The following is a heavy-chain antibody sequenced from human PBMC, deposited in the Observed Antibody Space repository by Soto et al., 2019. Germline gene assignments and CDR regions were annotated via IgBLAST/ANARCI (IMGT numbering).Heavy chain of an antibody. CDR1: GGSISSSSYY. J-gene: IGHJ6*02. CDR3: ARRGGGAMVYYYYGMDV. Sequence: KPSETLSLTCTVSGGSISSSSYYWGWIRQPPGKGLEWIGSIYYSGSTYYNPSLKSRVTISVDTSKNQFSLKLSSVTAADTAVYYCARRGGGAMVYYYYGMDVWGQGTTVTVSS. D-gene: IGHD5-18*01. CDR2: IYYSGST. V-gene: IGHV4-39*01.